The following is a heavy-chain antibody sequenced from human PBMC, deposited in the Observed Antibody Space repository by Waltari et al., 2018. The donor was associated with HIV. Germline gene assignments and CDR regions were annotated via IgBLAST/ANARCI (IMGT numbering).Heavy chain of an antibody. V-gene: IGHV3-9*01. CDR3: AKDKRRYCSSTSCYYYFDY. CDR1: GFTFDDYA. Sequence: EVQLVESGGGLVQPGRSLRLSCAVSGFTFDDYAMHWVRQAPGKGLEWVSGIRWNSGRIGYADSVKGRFTISRDNAKNSLYLQMNSLRAEDTALYYCAKDKRRYCSSTSCYYYFDYWGQGTLVTVSS. J-gene: IGHJ4*02. CDR2: IRWNSGRI. D-gene: IGHD2-2*01.